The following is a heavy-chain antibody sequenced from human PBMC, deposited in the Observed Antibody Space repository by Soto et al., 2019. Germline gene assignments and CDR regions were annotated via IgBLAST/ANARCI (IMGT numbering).Heavy chain of an antibody. J-gene: IGHJ5*02. CDR3: ARRAVVAVTGSLDNWLDP. CDR2: IDYSGNT. V-gene: IGHV4-39*01. CDR1: GGSMSSSFYY. Sequence: LSLTCTVSGGSMSSSFYYWAWIRQPPGKGLEWIGSIDYSGNTYYNPSLKSRVTISGDTSKNQFSLKLSSVTAADTAVFYCARRAVVAVTGSLDNWLDPWGQGILVTVSS. D-gene: IGHD2-21*01.